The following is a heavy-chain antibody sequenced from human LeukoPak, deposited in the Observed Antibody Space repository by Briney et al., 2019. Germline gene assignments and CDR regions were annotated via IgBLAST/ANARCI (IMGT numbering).Heavy chain of an antibody. CDR3: AKDAPGSCSGGSCYSSFDY. CDR2: ISGDGGST. D-gene: IGHD2-15*01. J-gene: IGHJ4*02. CDR1: GFTFDDYA. Sequence: GGSLRLSCAASGFTFDDYAMHWVRQAPGKGLEWVSLISGDGGSTYYADSVKGRFTISRDNSKNSLYPQMNSLRTEDTALYYCAKDAPGSCSGGSCYSSFDYWGQGTLVTVSS. V-gene: IGHV3-43*02.